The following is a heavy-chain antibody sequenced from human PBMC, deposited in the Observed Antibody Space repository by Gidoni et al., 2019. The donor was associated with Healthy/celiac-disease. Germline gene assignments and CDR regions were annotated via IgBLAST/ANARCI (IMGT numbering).Heavy chain of an antibody. J-gene: IGHJ4*02. D-gene: IGHD3-16*01. CDR1: GGPISSGGYY. CDR2: ISYSGSTSSGST. V-gene: IGHV4-31*03. Sequence: QVQLQESGPGLVKPSQTLSLTCTVSGGPISSGGYYWSWIRQHAVKGLEWIGYISYSGSTSSGSTYYNPSLKSRVTISVDTSKNQFSLKLSSVTAADTAVYYCARDSLGELVWGQGTLVTVSS. CDR3: ARDSLGELV.